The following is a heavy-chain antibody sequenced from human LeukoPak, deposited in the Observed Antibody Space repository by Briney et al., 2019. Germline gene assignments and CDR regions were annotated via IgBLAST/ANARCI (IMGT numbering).Heavy chain of an antibody. D-gene: IGHD5-12*01. Sequence: GESPRLSCAASGFTFSTHAMNWVRQASGKGLEWVSTISGSGGSTYYADSVKGRFTISRDSSKNTLYLQMNSLRAEDTAVYYCAAGRSGYDQFDYWGQGTLVTVSS. CDR3: AAGRSGYDQFDY. J-gene: IGHJ4*02. CDR1: GFTFSTHA. CDR2: ISGSGGST. V-gene: IGHV3-23*01.